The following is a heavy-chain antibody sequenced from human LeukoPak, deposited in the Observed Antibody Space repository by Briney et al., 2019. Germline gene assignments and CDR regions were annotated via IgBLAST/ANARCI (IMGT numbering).Heavy chain of an antibody. CDR2: MYSSGST. Sequence: PSETLSLTCTVSGGSINSYYWTWIRQSAGKGLEWIGRMYSSGSTNYNPSLKSRVSMSVDTSKNQFSVKLTSVTAADTTVYYCARGGKATVVTMWGQGILVTVSS. J-gene: IGHJ4*02. CDR1: GGSINSYY. CDR3: ARGGKATVVTM. V-gene: IGHV4-4*07. D-gene: IGHD4-23*01.